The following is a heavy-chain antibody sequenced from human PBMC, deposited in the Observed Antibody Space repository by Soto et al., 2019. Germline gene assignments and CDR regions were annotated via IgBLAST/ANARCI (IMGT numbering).Heavy chain of an antibody. J-gene: IGHJ6*02. CDR2: IDPSDSYT. V-gene: IGHV5-10-1*01. Sequence: GESLKISCKGSGYSFTSYWISWVRQMPGKGLEWMGRIDPSDSYTNYSPSFQGHVTISADKSISTAYLQWSSLKASDTAKYYCARGSSGYSYGYYYYYGMDVWGQGTTVTVSS. D-gene: IGHD5-18*01. CDR1: GYSFTSYW. CDR3: ARGSSGYSYGYYYYYGMDV.